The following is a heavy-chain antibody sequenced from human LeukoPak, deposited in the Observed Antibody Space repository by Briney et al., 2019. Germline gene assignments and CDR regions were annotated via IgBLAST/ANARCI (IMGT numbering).Heavy chain of an antibody. CDR1: GFTFSSYS. D-gene: IGHD3-3*01. J-gene: IGHJ4*02. Sequence: GGSLRLSCAASGFTFSSYSMHWVRQAPGKGLEWLSHISSSGSSVSYADSAKGRFTMSRDNAKESLYLRMNSLRAEDTAVYYCVRDLIGVVIMAYWGQGTLVTVSS. CDR2: ISSSGSSV. CDR3: VRDLIGVVIMAY. V-gene: IGHV3-48*04.